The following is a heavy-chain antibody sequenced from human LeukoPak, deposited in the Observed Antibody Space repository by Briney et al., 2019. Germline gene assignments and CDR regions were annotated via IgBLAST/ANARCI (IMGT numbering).Heavy chain of an antibody. CDR3: ARDYRAFDI. CDR2: IYYSGST. V-gene: IGHV4-59*01. Sequence: SETLSLTCTVSGGSISSYYWSWIRQSPGKGLEWIGYIYYSGSTNYNPSLKSRITISVDTSKNQFSLKLSSVTAADTAVYYCARDYRAFDIWGQGTMVTVSS. CDR1: GGSISSYY. J-gene: IGHJ3*02. D-gene: IGHD1-26*01.